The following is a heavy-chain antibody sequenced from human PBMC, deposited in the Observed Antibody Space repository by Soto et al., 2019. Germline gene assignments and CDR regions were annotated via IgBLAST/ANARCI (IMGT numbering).Heavy chain of an antibody. CDR2: ISSSGATI. CDR3: ARDLYSGSYSEDY. CDR1: GFTFSDYS. V-gene: IGHV3-48*02. D-gene: IGHD1-26*01. Sequence: EVQLVESGGGLVQPGGSLRLSCAASGFTFSDYSMNWVRQAPGKGLEWVSKISSSGATIYYADSVKGRFTISRDNARNSLYLQMNRLRDEDTAVYYCARDLYSGSYSEDYWVQGPLVTVSS. J-gene: IGHJ4*02.